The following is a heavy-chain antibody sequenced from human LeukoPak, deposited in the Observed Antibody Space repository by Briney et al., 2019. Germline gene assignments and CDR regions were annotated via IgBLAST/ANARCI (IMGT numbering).Heavy chain of an antibody. V-gene: IGHV3-30*03. Sequence: PGGSLRLSCAASGFTFSSYGMHWVRQAPGKGLEWVAVISYDGSNKYYAVSVKGRFTISRDNSQNTMYLQMNSLRVEDTAVYYCARENDYALDYWGQGTLVTVSS. J-gene: IGHJ4*02. CDR1: GFTFSSYG. CDR3: ARENDYALDY. CDR2: ISYDGSNK. D-gene: IGHD4-17*01.